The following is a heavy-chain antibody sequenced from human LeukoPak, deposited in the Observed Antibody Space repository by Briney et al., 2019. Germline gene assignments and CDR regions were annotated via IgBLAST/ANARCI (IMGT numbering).Heavy chain of an antibody. V-gene: IGHV3-74*01. J-gene: IGHJ5*02. D-gene: IGHD1-1*01. Sequence: PGGSLRLSCAASGFTFSSYWMNWARQAPGKGLVWVSRINGDGSSTSYADSVKGRFTISRDNAKNTLYLQMNSLRAEDTAVYYCARDGHGNWNDGGWFDPWGQGTLVTVSS. CDR3: ARDGHGNWNDGGWFDP. CDR2: INGDGSST. CDR1: GFTFSSYW.